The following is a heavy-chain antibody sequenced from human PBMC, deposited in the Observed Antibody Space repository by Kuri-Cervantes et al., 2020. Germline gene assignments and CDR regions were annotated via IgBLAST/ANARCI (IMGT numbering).Heavy chain of an antibody. Sequence: GESLKISCAASGFTFSSYGMHWVRQAPGKGLEWVAVISYDGSNKYYADSVKGRFTISRDNSKNTLYLQMNSLRAEDTALYYCAKVPRFYYDSSAPDYWGQGTLVTVSS. CDR3: AKVPRFYYDSSAPDY. J-gene: IGHJ4*02. CDR1: GFTFSSYG. D-gene: IGHD3-22*01. V-gene: IGHV3-30*12. CDR2: ISYDGSNK.